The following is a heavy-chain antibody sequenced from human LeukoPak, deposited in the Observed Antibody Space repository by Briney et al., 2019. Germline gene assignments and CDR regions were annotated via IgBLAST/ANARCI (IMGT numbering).Heavy chain of an antibody. J-gene: IGHJ6*02. CDR1: GGSISSSSYY. CDR2: IYYSGST. CDR3: ATMLSYYYYGMDV. Sequence: SESLSLTCTVSGGSISSSSYYWGWIRQPPGKGLERIGSIYYSGSTYYNPSLKSRVTISVDTSKNQFSLKLSSVTAADTAVYYCATMLSYYYYGMDVWGQGTTVTVSS. D-gene: IGHD2-8*01. V-gene: IGHV4-39*01.